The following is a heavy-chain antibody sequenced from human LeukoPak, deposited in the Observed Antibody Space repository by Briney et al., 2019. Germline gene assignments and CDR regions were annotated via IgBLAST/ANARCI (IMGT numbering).Heavy chain of an antibody. D-gene: IGHD5-18*01. J-gene: IGHJ4*02. CDR1: GFTFSNNW. V-gene: IGHV3-7*01. Sequence: GGSLRLSCAASGFTFSNNWMSWVRQAPGKGLEWVAIIKQDASEKYYVDSVKGRFTISRDNAKNSLYVQMNSPRVEDTAVYYCVREGQTAWNDYWGQGTLVTVSS. CDR2: IKQDASEK. CDR3: VREGQTAWNDY.